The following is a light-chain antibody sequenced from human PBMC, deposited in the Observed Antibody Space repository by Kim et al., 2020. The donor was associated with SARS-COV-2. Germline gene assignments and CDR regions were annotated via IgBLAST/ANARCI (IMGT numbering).Light chain of an antibody. Sequence: GQRVPITFSGGGSNIGVNRVYWYQQFPGTAPQLLFYRNNKRPSGVPDRFSGSTSGTSASLAISGLRSEDEADYYCATWDDSLSGWVFGGGTQLTVL. J-gene: IGLJ2*01. CDR1: GSNIGVNR. CDR2: RNN. V-gene: IGLV1-47*01. CDR3: ATWDDSLSGWV.